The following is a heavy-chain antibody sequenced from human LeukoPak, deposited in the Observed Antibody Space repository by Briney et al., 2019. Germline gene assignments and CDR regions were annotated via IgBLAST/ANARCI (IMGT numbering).Heavy chain of an antibody. CDR3: ASGSWIQLAIDY. CDR1: GGIFSSYA. Sequence: SVKVSCKASGGIFSSYAISWVRQAPGQGLEWMGGIIPIFGTGNYAQKFQGRVTITADESTSTAYMELSSLRSEDTAVYYCASGSWIQLAIDYWGQGTLVTVSS. CDR2: IIPIFGTG. D-gene: IGHD5-18*01. V-gene: IGHV1-69*13. J-gene: IGHJ4*02.